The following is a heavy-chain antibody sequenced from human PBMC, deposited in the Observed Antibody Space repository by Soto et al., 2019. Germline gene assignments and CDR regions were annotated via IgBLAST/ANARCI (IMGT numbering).Heavy chain of an antibody. Sequence: GGSLRLSCTASGLTFTSSSFHWVRQAPGKGLEWVAVISENGDRQYSTESVRGRFLISRDSSKDTVYLQMNSLRPEDTGVYFCARRLATTVSALGYWGQGALVTVSS. J-gene: IGHJ4*02. D-gene: IGHD4-17*01. V-gene: IGHV3-30-3*01. CDR1: GLTFTSSS. CDR3: ARRLATTVSALGY. CDR2: ISENGDRQ.